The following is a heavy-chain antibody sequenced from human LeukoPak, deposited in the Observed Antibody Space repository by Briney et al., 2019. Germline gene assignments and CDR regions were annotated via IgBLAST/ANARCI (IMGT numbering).Heavy chain of an antibody. CDR2: IYYSGIT. D-gene: IGHD5-12*01. CDR3: ARHALRGNDVLPTNYFDY. J-gene: IGHJ4*02. Sequence: SETLSLTCSVSGGSINNYYWNWIRQPPGKGLEWIGYIYYSGITNYNPSLKSRVSISVDTSRNQFSLSLNSVTAADTAVYYCARHALRGNDVLPTNYFDYWGQGALVTVSS. CDR1: GGSINNYY. V-gene: IGHV4-59*08.